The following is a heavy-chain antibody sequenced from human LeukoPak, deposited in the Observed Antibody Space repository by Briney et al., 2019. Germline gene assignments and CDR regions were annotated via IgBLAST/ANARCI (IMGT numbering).Heavy chain of an antibody. CDR3: ARVLSTTVTTRWFDP. CDR1: GYTFTSYG. Sequence: GASVKVSCKASGYTFTSYGISWVRQAPGQGLEWMGWISAYNGNTNYAQKLQGRVTMTTDTSTSTAYMELRSLRSDDTAVYYCARVLSTTVTTRWFDPWGQGTLVTVSS. V-gene: IGHV1-18*01. J-gene: IGHJ5*02. D-gene: IGHD4-17*01. CDR2: ISAYNGNT.